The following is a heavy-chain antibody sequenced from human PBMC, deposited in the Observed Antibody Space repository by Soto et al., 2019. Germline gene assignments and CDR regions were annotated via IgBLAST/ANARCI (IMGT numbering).Heavy chain of an antibody. CDR1: GFTFSDYD. D-gene: IGHD6-6*01. J-gene: IGHJ4*02. CDR3: ARMGPRAARPSY. CDR2: VSSSGTTI. V-gene: IGHV3-11*01. Sequence: GGSLRLSCAASGFTFSDYDMSWIRQAPGKGLEWVSFVSSSGTTIYYADSLKGRFTISRDNAKNSLYLQMNSLRAEDTAVFYCARMGPRAARPSYWGQGTLVTVSS.